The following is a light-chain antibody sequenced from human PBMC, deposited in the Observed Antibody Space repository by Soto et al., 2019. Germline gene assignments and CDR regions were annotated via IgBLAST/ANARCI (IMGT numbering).Light chain of an antibody. CDR1: QSVSSN. CDR2: GAS. J-gene: IGKJ1*01. CDR3: QHYNNWPPWT. V-gene: IGKV3-15*01. Sequence: EIVMTQSPATLSVSPGARAPFSCRASQSVSSNLAWYQQKPGQAPRLLIYGASIRATGIPARFSGSGSGTEFTLTISSLQSEDFAVYYCQHYNNWPPWTFGQGTKVDIK.